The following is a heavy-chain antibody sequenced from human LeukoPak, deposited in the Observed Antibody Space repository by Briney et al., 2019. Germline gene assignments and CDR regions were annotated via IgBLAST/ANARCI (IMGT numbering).Heavy chain of an antibody. CDR2: IYGGGST. D-gene: IGHD4-23*01. Sequence: GGSLRLSCATSGLSVSGIYMSWVRQAPGKGPEWLSVIYGGGSTYYADSVKGRFNIARDDSWKTLYLQMNNLRGEDTAVYYCAKGIGGGGGYSSKVDYWGQGTLVTVSS. CDR1: GLSVSGIY. J-gene: IGHJ4*02. V-gene: IGHV3-53*01. CDR3: AKGIGGGGGYSSKVDY.